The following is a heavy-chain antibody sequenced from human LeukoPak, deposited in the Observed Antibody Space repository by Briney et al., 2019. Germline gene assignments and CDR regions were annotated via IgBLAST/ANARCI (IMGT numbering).Heavy chain of an antibody. J-gene: IGHJ4*02. CDR1: GFTFSSYW. V-gene: IGHV3-74*01. D-gene: IGHD5-12*01. CDR2: INSDGSST. Sequence: GGSQRLSCAASGFTFSSYWMHWVRQAPGKGVVWVSRINSDGSSTSYADSVKGRFTISRDNAKNTLYLQMNSLRAEDTAVYYCARGEDYSGYDNWGQGTLVTVSS. CDR3: ARGEDYSGYDN.